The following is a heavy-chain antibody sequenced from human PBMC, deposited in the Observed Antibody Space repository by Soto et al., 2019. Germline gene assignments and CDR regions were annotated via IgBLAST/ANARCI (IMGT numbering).Heavy chain of an antibody. V-gene: IGHV4-59*01. CDR3: ARQPDYGDYGYYFEV. Sequence: QVQLQESGPRLVKPSETLSLTCTVSGGSISPYYWSWIRQSPGKGLEWLGYIFYSGTADYNPSLKNRVTLSVDTSKNQFSLELTSVTAADTAVYYCARQPDYGDYGYYFEVWGQGTLVTVSS. CDR1: GGSISPYY. D-gene: IGHD4-17*01. CDR2: IFYSGTA. J-gene: IGHJ4*02.